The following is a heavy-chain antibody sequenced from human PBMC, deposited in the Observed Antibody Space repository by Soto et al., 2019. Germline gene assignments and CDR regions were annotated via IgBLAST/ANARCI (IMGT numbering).Heavy chain of an antibody. J-gene: IGHJ4*02. Sequence: GASVKVSCKASGYTFTSYAMHWVRQAPGQRLEWMGWINAGDGNTKYSQKFQGRVTITRDTSASTAYMELSSLRSEDTAVYYCARKGGYRGYYFDYWGQGTLVTVSS. D-gene: IGHD4-4*01. CDR2: INAGDGNT. V-gene: IGHV1-3*01. CDR1: GYTFTSYA. CDR3: ARKGGYRGYYFDY.